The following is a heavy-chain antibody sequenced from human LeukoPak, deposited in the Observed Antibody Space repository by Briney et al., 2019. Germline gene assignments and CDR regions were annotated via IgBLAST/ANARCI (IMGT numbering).Heavy chain of an antibody. CDR3: ARELREHGVFDI. J-gene: IGHJ3*02. Sequence: PGGSLRLSCAASGFTVSSNYMSWVRQAPGKGLEWVSVIYSGGSTYYAASVKGRFSISRDKSKNTVYLQMNSLRAEDTAVYYCARELREHGVFDIWGQGTKVTVSS. CDR2: IYSGGST. V-gene: IGHV3-53*01. D-gene: IGHD1-26*01. CDR1: GFTVSSNY.